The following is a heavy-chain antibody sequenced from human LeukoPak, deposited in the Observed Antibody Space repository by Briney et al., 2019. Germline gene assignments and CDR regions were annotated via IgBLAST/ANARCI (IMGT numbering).Heavy chain of an antibody. D-gene: IGHD2-21*02. J-gene: IGHJ5*02. CDR1: GGSISSGGYY. CDR2: IYYSGST. CDR3: ARGPAKIVVVTAEDWFDP. V-gene: IGHV4-31*03. Sequence: PSETLSLTCTVSGGSISSGGYYWRWIRQHPGKGLERIGYIYYSGSTYYNPSLKSRVTISVDTSKNQFSLKLSSVTAADTAVYYCARGPAKIVVVTAEDWFDPWGQGTLVTVSS.